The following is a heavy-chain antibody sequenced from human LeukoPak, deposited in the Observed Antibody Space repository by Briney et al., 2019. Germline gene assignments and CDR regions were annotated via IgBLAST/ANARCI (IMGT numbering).Heavy chain of an antibody. CDR3: ARYCSSTSCHNWFDP. Sequence: TSETLSLTCTVSGGSISSGSYYWSWIRQPAGKGLEWIGRIYTSGSTNYNPPLKSRVTISVDTSKNQFSLKLSSVTAADTAVYYCARYCSSTSCHNWFDPWGQGTLVTVSS. V-gene: IGHV4-61*02. CDR2: IYTSGST. J-gene: IGHJ5*02. D-gene: IGHD2-2*01. CDR1: GGSISSGSYY.